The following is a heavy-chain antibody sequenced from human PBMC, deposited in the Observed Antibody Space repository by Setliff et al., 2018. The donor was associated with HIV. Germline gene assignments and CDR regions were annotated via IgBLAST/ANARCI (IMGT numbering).Heavy chain of an antibody. Sequence: SETLSLTCSLSGDSISDNDFYWGWIRQPPGKGLEWTGIVHYSGAAYYNPSPKSRVTISVDRSKNLFSLKLISVTAADQGVYYCAKGQDGLRYNWFDPWGHGTLVTVSS. J-gene: IGHJ5*02. V-gene: IGHV4-39*01. CDR3: AKGQDGLRYNWFDP. CDR1: GDSISDNDFY. CDR2: VHYSGAA.